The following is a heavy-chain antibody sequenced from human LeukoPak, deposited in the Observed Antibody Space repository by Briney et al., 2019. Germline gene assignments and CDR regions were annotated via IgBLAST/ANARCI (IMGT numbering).Heavy chain of an antibody. V-gene: IGHV3-7*01. CDR3: ARLKTTVAGTPDAFDN. CDR2: IKQDGSEK. D-gene: IGHD6-19*01. Sequence: GGSLRLSCAASGFTFSSYWMGWVRQAPGKGLEWVANIKQDGSEKYYVDSVKGRFTISRDNAKNSLYLQMNSLRAEDTAVYYCARLKTTVAGTPDAFDNWGQGTMVTVSS. CDR1: GFTFSSYW. J-gene: IGHJ3*02.